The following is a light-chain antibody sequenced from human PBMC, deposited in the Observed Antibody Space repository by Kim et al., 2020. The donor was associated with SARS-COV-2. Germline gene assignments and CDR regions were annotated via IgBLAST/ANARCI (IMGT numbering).Light chain of an antibody. CDR2: NAS. Sequence: ASVRDRVTITCQASQDINKFLNWYQQKPGKAPNLLIYNASNLETGVPSRFSGSGSGTHFTLTISGLQPDDIATYYCQQYDYPPLTFGGGTKVDIK. CDR1: QDINKF. CDR3: QQYDYPPLT. V-gene: IGKV1-33*01. J-gene: IGKJ4*01.